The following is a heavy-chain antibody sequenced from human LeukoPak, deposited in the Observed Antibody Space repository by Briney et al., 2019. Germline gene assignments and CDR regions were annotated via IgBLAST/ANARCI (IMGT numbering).Heavy chain of an antibody. D-gene: IGHD2-8*01. J-gene: IGHJ6*02. V-gene: IGHV4-59*08. CDR2: IYYSGNT. CDR3: ARRGGGYCSNGICYYDYGMDV. Sequence: SETLSLTCTVSGGSISSYYWSWIRQSPGKGLEWIGYIYYSGNTNYNPSFKSRVTISVDMSKNQFSLKLSSVTAADTAVYYCARRGGGYCSNGICYYDYGMDVWGQGTTVTVS. CDR1: GGSISSYY.